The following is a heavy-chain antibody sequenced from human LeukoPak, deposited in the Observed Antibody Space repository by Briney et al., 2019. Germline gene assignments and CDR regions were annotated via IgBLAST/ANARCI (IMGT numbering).Heavy chain of an antibody. V-gene: IGHV4-38-2*02. CDR1: GYSISSGYY. CDR2: LSHSGSS. CDR3: ARYGLLRLSEINAFDI. Sequence: SETLSLTCTVSGYSISSGYYWDWIRQPPGKGLEWIGTLSHSGSSYYNPSLKSRVTISVDTSKNQFSLNLSSVTAADTAVFYCARYGLLRLSEINAFDIWGQGTMVTVSS. J-gene: IGHJ3*02. D-gene: IGHD5-18*01.